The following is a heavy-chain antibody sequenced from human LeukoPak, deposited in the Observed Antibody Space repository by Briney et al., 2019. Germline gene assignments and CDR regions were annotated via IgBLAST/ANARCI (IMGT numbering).Heavy chain of an antibody. D-gene: IGHD5-12*01. Sequence: GGSLRLSCAASGFTFSDYYMSWIRQAPGKGLEWVSSISRISSSYIYYADSVKGRFTISRDNARNSLYLQMNSLRAEDTAVYYCAREHSGYDFPGRDYYYMDVWGKGTTVTVSS. J-gene: IGHJ6*03. CDR1: GFTFSDYY. CDR3: AREHSGYDFPGRDYYYMDV. CDR2: ISRISSSYI. V-gene: IGHV3-11*06.